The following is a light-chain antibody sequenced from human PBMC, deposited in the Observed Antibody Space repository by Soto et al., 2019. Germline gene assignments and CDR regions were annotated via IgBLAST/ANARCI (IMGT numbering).Light chain of an antibody. CDR1: QTVDHAY. Sequence: VLTQSPGTLSLSLGDRATLSCRASQTVDHAYVAWYQQRPGQAPSLLVYGASTRATDVTERFSGSGSGTDFTLTISRLEHEDSAVYYCQQYGNSPWTFGQGTKVEIK. CDR3: QQYGNSPWT. CDR2: GAS. J-gene: IGKJ1*01. V-gene: IGKV3-20*01.